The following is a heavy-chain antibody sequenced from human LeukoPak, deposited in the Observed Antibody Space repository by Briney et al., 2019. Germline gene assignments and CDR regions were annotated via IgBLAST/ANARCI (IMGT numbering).Heavy chain of an antibody. D-gene: IGHD3-10*02. CDR1: GFTFSDYE. Sequence: PGGSLRLSCAASGFTFSDYEINWVRQAPGKGLEWVSCISTSGSTTYYADSVKGRFTISRDNAKNSLFLQMNTLTAEDTAVYCCARGALHVFDYWGQGTPVTVSS. J-gene: IGHJ4*02. V-gene: IGHV3-48*03. CDR2: ISTSGSTT. CDR3: ARGALHVFDY.